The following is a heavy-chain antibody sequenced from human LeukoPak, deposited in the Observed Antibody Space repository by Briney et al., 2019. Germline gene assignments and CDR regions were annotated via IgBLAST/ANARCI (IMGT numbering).Heavy chain of an antibody. CDR1: GYTFTSYY. D-gene: IGHD2-2*01. Sequence: ASVTVSCKASGYTFTSYYMHWVRQAPGQGLEWMGIINPSGGSTSYAQKFQGRVTMTRDMSTSTVYMELSSLRSEDTAVYYCARDILRSTSFYYYYMDVWGKGTTVTVSS. V-gene: IGHV1-46*01. CDR2: INPSGGST. J-gene: IGHJ6*03. CDR3: ARDILRSTSFYYYYMDV.